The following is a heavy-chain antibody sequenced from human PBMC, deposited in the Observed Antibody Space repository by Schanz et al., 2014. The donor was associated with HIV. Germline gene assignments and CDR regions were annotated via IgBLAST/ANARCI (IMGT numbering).Heavy chain of an antibody. CDR2: IIPFFGTA. V-gene: IGHV1-69*01. CDR3: AASMYNGSYGTHYYFDL. Sequence: QVQLVQSGAELKKPGSSVKVSCKASGGTFSKYAISWVRQAPGQGLEWMGGIIPFFGTANYAQTLQGRLTITADESTGTAYMDLTSLRYEDTALYYCAASMYNGSYGTHYYFDLWGRGTLVTVSS. J-gene: IGHJ2*01. CDR1: GGTFSKYA. D-gene: IGHD1-26*01.